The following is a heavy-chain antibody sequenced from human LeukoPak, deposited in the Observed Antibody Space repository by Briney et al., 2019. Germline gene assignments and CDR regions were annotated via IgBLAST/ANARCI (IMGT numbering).Heavy chain of an antibody. CDR2: IYTSGST. J-gene: IGHJ4*02. Sequence: SSQTLSLTCTVSGGSISSGSYYWSWIRQPAGKGLEWIGRIYTSGSTNYNPSLKSRVTISVDTSKNQFSLKLSSVTAADTAVYYCARAWGWFGDRTTYYFDYWGQGTLVTVSS. D-gene: IGHD3-10*01. CDR3: ARAWGWFGDRTTYYFDY. CDR1: GGSISSGSYY. V-gene: IGHV4-61*02.